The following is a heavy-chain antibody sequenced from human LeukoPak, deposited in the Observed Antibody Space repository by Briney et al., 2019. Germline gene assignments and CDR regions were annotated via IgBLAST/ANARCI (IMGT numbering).Heavy chain of an antibody. J-gene: IGHJ4*02. CDR1: GFTSGLTFSNYA. CDR3: TAGYSSGWTYYFDY. Sequence: PGGSLRLSCAASGFTSGLTFSNYAMSWVRQAPGKGLEWVSVISGSGGSTYYTDSVKGRFTISRDNSKNSLYLQMNSLRAEDTAVYYCTAGYSSGWTYYFDYWGQGTLVTVSS. CDR2: ISGSGGST. V-gene: IGHV3-23*01. D-gene: IGHD6-19*01.